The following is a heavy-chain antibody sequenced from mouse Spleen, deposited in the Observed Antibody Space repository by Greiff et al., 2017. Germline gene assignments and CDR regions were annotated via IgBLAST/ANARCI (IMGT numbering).Heavy chain of an antibody. CDR1: GFSLTSYG. V-gene: IGHV2-6-1*01. Sequence: VKLKETGPGLVAPSQSLSITCTVSGFSLTSYGVHWVRQPPGKGLEWLVVIWSDGSTNYNSALKSRLSISKDNSKSQVFLKMNSLQTDDTAMYYCARHEDGNYLYAMDYWGQGTSVTVSS. CDR3: ARHEDGNYLYAMDY. CDR2: IWSDGST. J-gene: IGHJ4*01. D-gene: IGHD2-1*01.